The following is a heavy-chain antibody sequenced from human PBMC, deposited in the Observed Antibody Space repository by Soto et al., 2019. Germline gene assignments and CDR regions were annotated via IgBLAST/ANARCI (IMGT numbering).Heavy chain of an antibody. V-gene: IGHV3-73*01. CDR1: GFTFSGSA. Sequence: GGSLRLSCAASGFTFSGSAMHWVRQASGKGLEWVGRIRNKANNYATAYGASVKGRFIISRDESKNTAYLQMNSLKTEDTAVYYCIASVGDTFLDHWAQGSLVTVSS. CDR2: IRNKANNYAT. D-gene: IGHD2-2*02. J-gene: IGHJ4*02. CDR3: IASVGDTFLDH.